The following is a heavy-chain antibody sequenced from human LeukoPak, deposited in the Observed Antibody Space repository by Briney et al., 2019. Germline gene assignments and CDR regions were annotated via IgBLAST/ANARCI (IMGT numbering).Heavy chain of an antibody. CDR3: TRVGYIDEGIDY. CDR1: GSPFSSYW. Sequence: PGGSLRLSCVASGSPFSSYWMTWVRQAPGKGLEWVANIKQDGSKKSYVDSVKGRFTISRDNAKNSLYLQMNSLRAEDTAIYYCTRVGYIDEGIDYWGQGTLVIVSS. V-gene: IGHV3-7*04. D-gene: IGHD5-24*01. CDR2: IKQDGSKK. J-gene: IGHJ4*02.